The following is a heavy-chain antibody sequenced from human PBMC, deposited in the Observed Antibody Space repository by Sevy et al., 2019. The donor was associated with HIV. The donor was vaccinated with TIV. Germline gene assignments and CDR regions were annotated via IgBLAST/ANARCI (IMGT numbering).Heavy chain of an antibody. V-gene: IGHV3-53*01. CDR2: IYSCGST. J-gene: IGHJ4*02. CDR3: ARAPYDSSGYFY. D-gene: IGHD3-22*01. Sequence: GGSLRLSCAASGFTVSSNYMSWVRQAPGKGLEWVSVIYSCGSTYYADSVKGRFTISRDNSKNTLYLQMNSLRAEDTAVYYCARAPYDSSGYFYWGQGTLVTVSS. CDR1: GFTVSSNY.